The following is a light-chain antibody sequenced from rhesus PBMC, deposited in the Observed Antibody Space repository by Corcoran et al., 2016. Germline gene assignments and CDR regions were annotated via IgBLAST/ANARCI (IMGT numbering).Light chain of an antibody. Sequence: DIVMTQTPLSLPVTPGEPASISCRSSQSLLDSEDGNTYLDWYLQKPGQSPQLLISAVYNRASGVPDRFSGSGSDTDFTLKISRVEAEDVGVYYCMQALEFPLTFGGGTKVEIK. CDR3: MQALEFPLT. J-gene: IGKJ4*01. CDR2: AVY. CDR1: QSLLDSEDGNTY. V-gene: IGKV2-104*02.